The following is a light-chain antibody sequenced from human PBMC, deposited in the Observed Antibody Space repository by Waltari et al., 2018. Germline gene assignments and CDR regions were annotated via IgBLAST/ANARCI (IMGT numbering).Light chain of an antibody. Sequence: DIQMTQSPSSLSASVGDRVAITCRASQSISTYLNWYQQRPGKAPKLLLYAASSLQSGVPSRFSGSGSGTDFTLTITSLRPEDFATYFCQQSSSTPGTFGQGTKVEIK. CDR2: AAS. J-gene: IGKJ1*01. CDR3: QQSSSTPGT. CDR1: QSISTY. V-gene: IGKV1-39*01.